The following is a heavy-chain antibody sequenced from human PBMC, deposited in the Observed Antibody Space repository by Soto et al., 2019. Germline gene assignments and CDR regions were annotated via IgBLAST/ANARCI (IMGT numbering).Heavy chain of an antibody. Sequence: EVQLLESGGGLVQPGGSLRLSCAASGFTFSSYAMTWIRQAPGKGLEWVSSISGSGGTTHDADSVKGRFAISRDNSKNTLYLQMNSLRAEDTAVYYCAKDAQWSRPDWFDPWGQGTLVIVSS. V-gene: IGHV3-23*01. CDR3: AKDAQWSRPDWFDP. CDR1: GFTFSSYA. J-gene: IGHJ5*02. D-gene: IGHD2-8*01. CDR2: ISGSGGTT.